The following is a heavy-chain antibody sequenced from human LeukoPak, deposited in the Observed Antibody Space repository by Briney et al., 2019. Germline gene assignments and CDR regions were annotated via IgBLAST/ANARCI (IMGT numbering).Heavy chain of an antibody. CDR3: ARSVVPAAPFDY. CDR2: MNPNSGNT. CDR1: GYTFTSYD. J-gene: IGHJ4*02. V-gene: IGHV1-8*01. D-gene: IGHD2-2*01. Sequence: ASVKVSCKASGYTFTSYDINWVRQATGQGLEWMGWMNPNSGNTGYAQKFQGRVTMTRNTSISTAYMELSSLRSEDTAVYYCARSVVPAAPFDYWGQGTLVTVSS.